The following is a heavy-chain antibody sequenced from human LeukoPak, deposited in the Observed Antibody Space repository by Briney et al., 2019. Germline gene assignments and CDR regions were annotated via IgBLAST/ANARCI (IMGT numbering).Heavy chain of an antibody. CDR1: GFTFNSYN. D-gene: IGHD5-24*01. V-gene: IGHV3-21*01. CDR2: ISSGSTYR. J-gene: IGHJ4*02. CDR3: ARDSERRDGFSLYFFDY. Sequence: GGSLRLSCTASGFTFNSYNMNWVRQAPGKGLEWVSSISSGSTYRYYADSVKGRFTISRDNAGNSLFLQMDSLRAEDTALYYCARDSERRDGFSLYFFDYWGRGTLVTVSS.